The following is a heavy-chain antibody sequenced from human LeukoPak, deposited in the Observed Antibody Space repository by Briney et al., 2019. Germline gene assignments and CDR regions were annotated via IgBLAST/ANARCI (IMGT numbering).Heavy chain of an antibody. D-gene: IGHD4-17*01. J-gene: IGHJ4*02. V-gene: IGHV3-7*01. CDR1: GFTFSSYW. CDR3: ASRSVTRGFR. CDR2: IRQDGSVQ. Sequence: GGSLRLSSAASGFTFSSYWMSWVRQAPGKGLEWVANIRQDGSVQNYVDSVKGRFTISRDNPKNSVYLQMNSLRAEDTAVYYCASRSVTRGFRWGQGTLVTVSS.